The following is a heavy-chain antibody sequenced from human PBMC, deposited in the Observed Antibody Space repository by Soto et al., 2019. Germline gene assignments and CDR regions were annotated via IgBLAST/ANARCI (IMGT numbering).Heavy chain of an antibody. V-gene: IGHV4-39*01. CDR3: ARHTPAISISDH. D-gene: IGHD2-15*01. Sequence: PSGTLSLTCTLSCCSLSSSSYYWGWIRQPPGKGLEWIGSIYYSGSTYYNPSLKSRVTISVDTSKNQFSLKLSSVTAADTAVYYCARHTPAISISDHWGQGTLVTVSS. CDR2: IYYSGST. J-gene: IGHJ4*02. CDR1: CCSLSSSSYY.